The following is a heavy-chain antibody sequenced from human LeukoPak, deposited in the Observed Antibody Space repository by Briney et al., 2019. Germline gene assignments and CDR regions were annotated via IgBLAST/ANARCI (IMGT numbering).Heavy chain of an antibody. CDR3: ARQRTASIYYYYYAMDV. J-gene: IGHJ6*02. V-gene: IGHV5-51*01. CDR2: IYPGDSDT. D-gene: IGHD2/OR15-2a*01. CDR1: GYSFTSYW. Sequence: GEPLKISCKGSGYSFTSYWIGWVRQMPGKGLEWMGIIYPGDSDTRYSPSFQGQVTMSADKSISTAYLQWSSLKASDTAMYFCARQRTASIYYYYYAMDVWGQGTTVTVSS.